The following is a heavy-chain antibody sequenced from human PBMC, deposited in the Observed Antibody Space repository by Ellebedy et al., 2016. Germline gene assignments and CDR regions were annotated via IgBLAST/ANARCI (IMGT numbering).Heavy chain of an antibody. CDR2: IYYSGST. Sequence: GSLRLXXTVSGGSISSSSYYWGWIRQPPGKGLEWIGSIYYSGSTYYNPSLKSRVTISVDTSKNQFSLKLSSVTAADTAVYYCARRTYYDFWSGLVLDYWGQGTLVTVSS. D-gene: IGHD3-3*01. CDR1: GGSISSSSYY. J-gene: IGHJ4*02. V-gene: IGHV4-39*01. CDR3: ARRTYYDFWSGLVLDY.